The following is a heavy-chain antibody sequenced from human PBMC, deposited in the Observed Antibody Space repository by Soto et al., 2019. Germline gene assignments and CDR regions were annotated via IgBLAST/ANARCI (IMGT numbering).Heavy chain of an antibody. J-gene: IGHJ6*02. CDR1: GGSISSYY. CDR3: ARAQPDIVVVPAATSHGMDV. D-gene: IGHD2-2*01. Sequence: QVQLQESGPGLVKPSETLSLTCTVSGGSISSYYWSWIRQPPGKGLEWIGYIYYSGSTNYNPSLKGRVTISVDTSKNQFSLKLSSVTAADTAVYYCARAQPDIVVVPAATSHGMDVWGQGTTVTVSS. CDR2: IYYSGST. V-gene: IGHV4-59*01.